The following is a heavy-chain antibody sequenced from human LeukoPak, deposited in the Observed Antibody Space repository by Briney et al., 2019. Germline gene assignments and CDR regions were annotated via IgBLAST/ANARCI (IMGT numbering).Heavy chain of an antibody. V-gene: IGHV3-74*01. CDR1: GFTFSSHW. CDR2: INSDGSRT. D-gene: IGHD1-26*01. J-gene: IGHJ4*02. CDR3: ATETAVSGGIFFDY. Sequence: PGGSLRLSCAASGFTFSSHWMHWVRQAPGEGLVWVSRINSDGSRTTYPDSVKGRFTISRDNARNTLYLQMNSLRGEDTAVYYCATETAVSGGIFFDYWGRGTLVTVSS.